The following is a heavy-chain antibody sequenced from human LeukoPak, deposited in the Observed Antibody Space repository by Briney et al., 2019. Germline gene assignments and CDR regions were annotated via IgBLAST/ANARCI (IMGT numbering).Heavy chain of an antibody. Sequence: PGGSLRLSCAASGFTLSNYRMNWVRQAPGKGLEWVAFISSSSSYLFYADSLKGRFTISRDNAKNSLYLQMNSLRADDTAVYYCARDLAYGDDGLWGQGTLVTVSS. CDR1: GFTLSNYR. CDR3: ARDLAYGDDGL. V-gene: IGHV3-21*01. CDR2: ISSSSSYL. J-gene: IGHJ4*02. D-gene: IGHD4-17*01.